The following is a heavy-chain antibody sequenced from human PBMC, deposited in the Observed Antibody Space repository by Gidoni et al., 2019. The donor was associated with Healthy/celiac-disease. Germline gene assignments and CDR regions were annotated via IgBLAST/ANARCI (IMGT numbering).Heavy chain of an antibody. Sequence: LSCAASGFTFSSYAMHWVRQAPGKGLEWVAVISYDGSNKSYADSVKGRFTISRDNSKNTLYLQMNSLRAEDTAVYYCARGANIVATILYWYFDLWGRGTLVTVSS. J-gene: IGHJ2*01. V-gene: IGHV3-30-3*01. CDR2: ISYDGSNK. D-gene: IGHD5-12*01. CDR1: GFTFSSYA. CDR3: ARGANIVATILYWYFDL.